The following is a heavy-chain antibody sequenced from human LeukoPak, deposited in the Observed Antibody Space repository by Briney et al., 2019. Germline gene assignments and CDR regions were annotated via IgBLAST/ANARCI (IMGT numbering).Heavy chain of an antibody. CDR2: IYYSGST. Sequence: SETLSLTCTVPGGSISSSSYYWGWIRQPPGKGLEWIGSIYYSGSTYYNPSLKSRVTISVDTSKNQFSLKLSSVTAADTAVYYCARHVIGVVPAAIDYYYYMDVWGKGTTVTVSS. D-gene: IGHD2-2*02. CDR3: ARHVIGVVPAAIDYYYYMDV. J-gene: IGHJ6*03. CDR1: GGSISSSSYY. V-gene: IGHV4-39*01.